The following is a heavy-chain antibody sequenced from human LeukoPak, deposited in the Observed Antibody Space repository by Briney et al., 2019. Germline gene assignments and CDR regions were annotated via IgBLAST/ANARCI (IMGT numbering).Heavy chain of an antibody. CDR2: IGVYNGNT. V-gene: IGHV1-18*04. D-gene: IGHD2-2*01. J-gene: IGHJ4*02. CDR3: ARGKECSSAYCPLGY. Sequence: GASVKVSCKAAGYNFTHFGISWVRQAPGPGLEWMAWIGVYNGNTNYAQKVQDRVTMTTDTSTTTAYMELRSLRADDTALYYCARGKECSSAYCPLGYWGQGTLVTVSS. CDR1: GYNFTHFG.